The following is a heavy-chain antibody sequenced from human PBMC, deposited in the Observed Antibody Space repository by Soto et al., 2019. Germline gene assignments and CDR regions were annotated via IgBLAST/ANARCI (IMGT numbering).Heavy chain of an antibody. CDR3: ARDDRVVIPPRPFDY. V-gene: IGHV1-46*01. CDR2: INPSGGST. J-gene: IGHJ4*02. D-gene: IGHD3-3*01. CDR1: GYTXSSYY. Sequence: SXKVSFKAAGYTXSSYYGNLVREAHGQGLEWMGIINPSGGSTSYAKKFQGRVTMTSDTSTSKVYMELSSLRSEDTAVYYCARDDRVVIPPRPFDYWGQGTLVTVSS.